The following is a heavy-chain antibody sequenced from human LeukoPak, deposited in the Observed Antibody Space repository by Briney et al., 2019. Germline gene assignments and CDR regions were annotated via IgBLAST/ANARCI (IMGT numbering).Heavy chain of an antibody. Sequence: SSETLSLTCTVSGGSISSGGHSWSWIRQPPGKGLEWIGYIYHSGSGSTYYNPSLKSRVTISIDKSKNQFSLKLSSVTTADTAVYYCARGVLVDTAMVMYWYFDLWGRGTLVTVSS. J-gene: IGHJ2*01. CDR2: IYHSGSGST. CDR3: ARGVLVDTAMVMYWYFDL. D-gene: IGHD5-18*01. V-gene: IGHV4-30-2*01. CDR1: GGSISSGGHS.